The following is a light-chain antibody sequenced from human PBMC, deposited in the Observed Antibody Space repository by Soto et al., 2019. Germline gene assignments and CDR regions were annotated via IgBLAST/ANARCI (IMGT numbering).Light chain of an antibody. Sequence: DIQMTQSPFSLSASVGDRVTITCRASQSISGYLNWYQQKPGKAPKLLICAASSLQSEVPSRFSGSGSGSDFTLTISSLQPEDFATYYCQQSYSSPYTFGQGTKLEIK. CDR1: QSISGY. CDR2: AAS. J-gene: IGKJ2*01. CDR3: QQSYSSPYT. V-gene: IGKV1-39*01.